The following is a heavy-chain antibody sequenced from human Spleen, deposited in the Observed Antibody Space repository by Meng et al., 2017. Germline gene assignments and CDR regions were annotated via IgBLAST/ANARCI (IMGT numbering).Heavy chain of an antibody. J-gene: IGHJ6*02. D-gene: IGHD3-10*01. CDR3: VKGAGINYYYYYMDV. Sequence: SLKISCAASGFSFRKNGMSWVRQPPGKGLEWVSGLSYNSGSIGYADSVKGRFTISRDNAKNSLYLQMNSLRAEDTALYYCVKGAGINYYYYYMDVWGQGTTVTVSS. V-gene: IGHV3-9*01. CDR2: LSYNSGSI. CDR1: GFSFRKNG.